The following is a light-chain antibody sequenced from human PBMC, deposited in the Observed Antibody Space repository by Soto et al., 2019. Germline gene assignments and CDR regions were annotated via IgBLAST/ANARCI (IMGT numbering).Light chain of an antibody. CDR1: QGISSW. V-gene: IGKV1-12*01. Sequence: DIQMTQSPSSVSASVGDRVTITCRASQGISSWLAWYQHKPGKAPKILIYAASNLESGVPSRFSGSGSGPEFTLTISSLQPADFATYYCQQTNSFPPMFTFGPGTKVDIK. CDR2: AAS. CDR3: QQTNSFPPMFT. J-gene: IGKJ3*01.